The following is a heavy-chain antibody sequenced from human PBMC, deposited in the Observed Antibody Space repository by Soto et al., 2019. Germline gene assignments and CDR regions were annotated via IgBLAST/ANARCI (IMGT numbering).Heavy chain of an antibody. CDR1: GGSISSYY. D-gene: IGHD3-3*01. CDR3: ARRLVWSGSNWFDP. J-gene: IGHJ5*02. V-gene: IGHV4-59*01. Sequence: PSETLSLTCTVSGGSISSYYWSWIRQPPGKGLEWIGYIYYSGSTNYNPSLKSRVTISVDTSKNQFSLKLSSVTAADTAVYYCARRLVWSGSNWFDPWGQGTLVT. CDR2: IYYSGST.